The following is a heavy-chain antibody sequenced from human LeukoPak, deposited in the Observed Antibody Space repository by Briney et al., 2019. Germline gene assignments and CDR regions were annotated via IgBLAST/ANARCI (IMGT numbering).Heavy chain of an antibody. CDR3: ATRPYCSGGSCYLTVADAFDI. CDR2: INHSGST. V-gene: IGHV4-31*03. J-gene: IGHJ3*02. Sequence: SQTLSLTCTVSGGSISSGGYYWSWIRQHPGKGLEWIGEINHSGSTNYNPSLKSRVTISVDTSKNQFSLKLSSVTAADTAVYYCATRPYCSGGSCYLTVADAFDIWGQGTMVTVSS. CDR1: GGSISSGGYY. D-gene: IGHD2-15*01.